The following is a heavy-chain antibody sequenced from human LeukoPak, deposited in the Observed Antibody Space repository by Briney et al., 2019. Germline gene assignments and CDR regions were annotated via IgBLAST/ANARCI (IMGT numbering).Heavy chain of an antibody. V-gene: IGHV4-34*01. D-gene: IGHD1-14*01. CDR1: GGSLRADF. Sequence: PSETLSLTCAVYGGSLRADFWSWIRQPPGKGLEWIGDIHPGGSTKYNPSLESRVTKSVDTSKNQFSLRLTSVTAADTAVYYCARAPDRIRFDPWGQGALVTVSS. J-gene: IGHJ5*02. CDR3: ARAPDRIRFDP. CDR2: IHPGGST.